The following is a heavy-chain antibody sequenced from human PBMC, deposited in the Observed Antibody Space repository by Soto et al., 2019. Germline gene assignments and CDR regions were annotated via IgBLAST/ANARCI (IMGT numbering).Heavy chain of an antibody. CDR3: ARSIAVPSSHIDH. V-gene: IGHV4-59*01. CDR2: VYDTGST. J-gene: IGHJ4*02. Sequence: SETLSRTCSVPGGSISGYYWSWIRQAPGKGLEWIGYVYDTGSTSYNPSLQSRVTISVDTSKKQFSLSLRLVTAADTAVYFCARSIAVPSSHIDHWGQGTRVIVSS. CDR1: GGSISGYY. D-gene: IGHD6-6*01.